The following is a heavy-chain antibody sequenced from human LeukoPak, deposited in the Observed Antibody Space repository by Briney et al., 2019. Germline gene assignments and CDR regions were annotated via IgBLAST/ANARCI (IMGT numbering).Heavy chain of an antibody. Sequence: PSETLSLTCAVSGGPFSGYFWSWIRQSTGKGLEWIGEIHNSGTTNYNPSLNSRVTISEDTSKNQFYLNLSSVTAADTAVYYCAMLLYHSGRPGPWGQGTQVTVSS. D-gene: IGHD2/OR15-2a*01. J-gene: IGHJ5*02. V-gene: IGHV4-34*01. CDR2: IHNSGTT. CDR1: GGPFSGYF. CDR3: AMLLYHSGRPGP.